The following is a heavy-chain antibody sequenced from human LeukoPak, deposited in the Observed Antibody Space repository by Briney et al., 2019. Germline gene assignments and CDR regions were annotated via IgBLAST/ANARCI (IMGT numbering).Heavy chain of an antibody. Sequence: GGSLRLSCAASGFTFDDYAMHWVRQAPGKGLEWVSGISWNSGSIGYADSVKGRFTISRDNAKNSLYLQMNSLRAEDTAVYYCSKSAVVVAAFRHGLDYWGQGTLVTVSS. CDR1: GFTFDDYA. J-gene: IGHJ4*02. CDR3: SKSAVVVAAFRHGLDY. V-gene: IGHV3-9*01. CDR2: ISWNSGSI. D-gene: IGHD2-15*01.